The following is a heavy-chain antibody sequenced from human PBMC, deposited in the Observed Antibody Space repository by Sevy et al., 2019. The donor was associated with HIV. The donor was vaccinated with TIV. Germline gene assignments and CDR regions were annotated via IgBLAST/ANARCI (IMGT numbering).Heavy chain of an antibody. J-gene: IGHJ4*02. CDR3: AQGYGSGSPPDY. D-gene: IGHD3-10*01. V-gene: IGHV3-23*01. Sequence: GGSLRLSCAASGFTFNSYAMSWVRQAPGKGLEWVSSISGSGGSTYYADSVKGRFTISRDNSKKTVDLEMNSLRGEDTAVYYCAQGYGSGSPPDYWGRGILVTVSS. CDR1: GFTFNSYA. CDR2: ISGSGGST.